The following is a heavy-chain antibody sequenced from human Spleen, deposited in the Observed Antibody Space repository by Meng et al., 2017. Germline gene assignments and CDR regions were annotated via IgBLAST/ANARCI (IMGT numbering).Heavy chain of an antibody. D-gene: IGHD3-16*02. CDR2: IWYDGSNK. CDR3: AREGRNYDYVWGCYRYHYFDY. V-gene: IGHV3-33*01. Sequence: GESLKISCAASGFTFSSYVMHWVRQAPGKGLAWVAVIWYDGSNKYYADSVKGRFTISRDNAKNTLYLQMNSLRAEDTAVYYCAREGRNYDYVWGCYRYHYFDYWGQGTLVTVSS. CDR1: GFTFSSYV. J-gene: IGHJ4*02.